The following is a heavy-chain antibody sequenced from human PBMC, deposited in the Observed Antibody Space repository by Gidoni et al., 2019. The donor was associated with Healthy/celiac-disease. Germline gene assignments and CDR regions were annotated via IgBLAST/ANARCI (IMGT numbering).Heavy chain of an antibody. CDR1: GFTFSSYA. CDR3: AKVDYYDSSGYYPNGMDV. V-gene: IGHV3-23*01. D-gene: IGHD3-22*01. J-gene: IGHJ6*02. CDR2: ISGSGGST. Sequence: EVQLLESGGGLVPPGGSLRLSCAASGFTFSSYAMSWVRQAPGKGLEWVSAISGSGGSTYYADSVKGRFTISRDNSKNTLYLQMNSLRAEDTAVYYCAKVDYYDSSGYYPNGMDVWGQGTTVTVSS.